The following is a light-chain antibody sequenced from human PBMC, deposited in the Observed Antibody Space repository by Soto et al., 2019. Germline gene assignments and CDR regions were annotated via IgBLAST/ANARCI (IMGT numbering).Light chain of an antibody. CDR1: SSNIGNNY. Sequence: QSVLTQPPSVSAAPGQKVTISCSGSSSNIGNNYVSWYQQLPGTAPKLLIYENNKRPSGIPDRFSGSKSGTSASLAISGLQSEVESDYYCAGWDDSLNGYYVFATGTMFTVL. CDR2: ENN. J-gene: IGLJ1*01. V-gene: IGLV1-51*02. CDR3: AGWDDSLNGYYV.